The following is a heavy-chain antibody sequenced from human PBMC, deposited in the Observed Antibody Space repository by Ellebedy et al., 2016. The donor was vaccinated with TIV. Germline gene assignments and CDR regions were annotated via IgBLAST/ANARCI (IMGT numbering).Heavy chain of an antibody. V-gene: IGHV3-13*01. CDR2: IGTAGDT. CDR1: GFTFSNYD. Sequence: GESLKISCAASGFTFSNYDMHWVRQATGKGLEWVSGIGTAGDTYYPGSVKGRFTISRENAKNSLFLQMNSLTAGDTAVYYCARGGPGGDNWFFGLWGRGTQVTVSS. J-gene: IGHJ2*01. D-gene: IGHD3-10*01. CDR3: ARGGPGGDNWFFGL.